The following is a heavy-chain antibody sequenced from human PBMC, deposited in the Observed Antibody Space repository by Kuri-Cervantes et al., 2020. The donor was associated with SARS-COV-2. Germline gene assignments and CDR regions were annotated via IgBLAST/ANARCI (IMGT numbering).Heavy chain of an antibody. CDR3: ARDIVPVGATYDAFDI. Sequence: GGSLRLSCAASGCTFSSYAMHWVRQAPGKGLEWVAVILYDGSNKYYADSVKGRFTISRDNSKNTLYLQMNSLRAEDTAVYYCARDIVPVGATYDAFDIWGQGTMVTVSS. J-gene: IGHJ3*02. D-gene: IGHD1-26*01. V-gene: IGHV3-30-3*01. CDR2: ILYDGSNK. CDR1: GCTFSSYA.